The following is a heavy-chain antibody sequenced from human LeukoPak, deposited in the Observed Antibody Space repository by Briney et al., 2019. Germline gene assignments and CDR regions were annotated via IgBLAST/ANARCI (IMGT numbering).Heavy chain of an antibody. CDR2: IYWDDDK. V-gene: IGHV2-5*02. Sequence: KESGPTLVKPTQTLTLTCTFSGFSLSSSGVGVGWIRQPPGKALEWLALIYWDDDKRYSPSLKSRLTITKDTSKDQVVLTITNMDPVDTATYYCAHNNYFGSAYYYFDYWGQGTLVTVSS. CDR1: GFSLSSSGVG. CDR3: AHNNYFGSAYYYFDY. J-gene: IGHJ4*02. D-gene: IGHD3-10*01.